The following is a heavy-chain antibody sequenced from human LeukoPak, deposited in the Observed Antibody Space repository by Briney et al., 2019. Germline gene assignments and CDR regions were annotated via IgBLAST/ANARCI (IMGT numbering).Heavy chain of an antibody. Sequence: GGSLRLSCAASGFTFSNYWMTWVRQAPGKGLEWVANIKQDGSQKSYVDSVKGRFTISRDNAKNSLYLQMNSLRAEDTALYYCARELRTTRGYYYYYMDVWGKGTTVTVSS. J-gene: IGHJ6*03. CDR2: IKQDGSQK. D-gene: IGHD2-2*01. CDR1: GFTFSNYW. V-gene: IGHV3-7*03. CDR3: ARELRTTRGYYYYYMDV.